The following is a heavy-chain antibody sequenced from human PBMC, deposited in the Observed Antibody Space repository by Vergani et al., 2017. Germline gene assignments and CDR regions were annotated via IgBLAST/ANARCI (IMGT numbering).Heavy chain of an antibody. CDR1: GYTFTGYY. V-gene: IGHV1-2*04. CDR2: INPNSGGT. J-gene: IGHJ4*02. Sequence: QVQLVQSGAEVKKPGASVKVSCKASGYTFTGYYMHWVRQAPGQGLEWMGWINPNSGGTNYAQKFQGWVTMTRDTSISTAYMELSRLRSDDTAVYYCARAGELSYGPNNNFDYWGQGTLVTVSS. CDR3: ARAGELSYGPNNNFDY. D-gene: IGHD3-10*01.